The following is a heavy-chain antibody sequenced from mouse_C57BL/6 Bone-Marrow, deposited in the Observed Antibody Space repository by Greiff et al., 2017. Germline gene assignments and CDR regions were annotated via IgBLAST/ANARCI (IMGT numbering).Heavy chain of an antibody. CDR3: ARRYYGSQLPFAY. Sequence: EVQLMESGGGLVKPGGSLKLSCAASGFTFSSYAMSWVRQTPEKRLEWVATISDGGSYTYYPDNVKGRFTISRDKAKNNLYLQMSHLKSEDTAMYYCARRYYGSQLPFAYWGQGTLVTVSA. CDR1: GFTFSSYA. V-gene: IGHV5-4*01. D-gene: IGHD1-1*01. J-gene: IGHJ3*01. CDR2: ISDGGSYT.